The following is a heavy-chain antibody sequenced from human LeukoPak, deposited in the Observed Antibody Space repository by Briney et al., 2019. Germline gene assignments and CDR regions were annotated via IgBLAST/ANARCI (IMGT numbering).Heavy chain of an antibody. D-gene: IGHD3-16*01. CDR1: GFPFSTHS. V-gene: IGHV3-21*01. CDR3: VRDKDDRRNYAYFDS. Sequence: GGSLRLSCAASGFPFSTHSLNWVRQAPGKGLEWVSSISAGGDFVYYGDSVKGRFTMSRDNAKNSLHLQMDSLTAEDTAGYYCVRDKDDRRNYAYFDSWGHGTLVTVSS. J-gene: IGHJ4*01. CDR2: ISAGGDFV.